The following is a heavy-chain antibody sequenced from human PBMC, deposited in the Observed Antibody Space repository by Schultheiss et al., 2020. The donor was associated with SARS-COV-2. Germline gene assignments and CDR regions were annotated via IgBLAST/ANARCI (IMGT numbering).Heavy chain of an antibody. CDR1: GYSISSGYY. J-gene: IGHJ5*02. D-gene: IGHD3-3*01. V-gene: IGHV4-38-2*02. Sequence: GSLRLSCAVSGYSISSGYYWGWIRQPPGKGLEWIGSIYHSGSTYYNPSLKSRVTISVDTSKNQFSLKLSSVTAADTAVYYCAREGPYYDFWSGYYRGNWFDPWGQGTLVTVSS. CDR3: AREGPYYDFWSGYYRGNWFDP. CDR2: IYHSGST.